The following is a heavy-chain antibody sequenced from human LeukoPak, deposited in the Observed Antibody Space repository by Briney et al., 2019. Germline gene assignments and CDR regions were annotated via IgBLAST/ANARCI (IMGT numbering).Heavy chain of an antibody. CDR2: ISYDGSNK. CDR3: ARAAAETGAFRDNWFDP. J-gene: IGHJ5*02. Sequence: ESGGSLRLSCAASGFTFSSYAMHWVRQAPGKGLEWVAVISYDGSNKYYADSVKGRFTISRDNSKNTLYLQMNSLRTEDTAVYYCARAAAETGAFRDNWFDPWGQGTLVTVSS. V-gene: IGHV3-30*04. D-gene: IGHD6-19*01. CDR1: GFTFSSYA.